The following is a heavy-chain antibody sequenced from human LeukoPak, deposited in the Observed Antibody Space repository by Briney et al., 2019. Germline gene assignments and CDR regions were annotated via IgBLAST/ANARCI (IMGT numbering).Heavy chain of an antibody. CDR1: GFTFSSYA. CDR3: ARASSVYSSSWFDY. V-gene: IGHV3-30*04. Sequence: GRSLRLSCAASGFTFSSYAMHWVRQAPGKGLEWVAVISYDGSNKYYADSVKGRFTISRDNSKNTLYLQMNSLRAEDTAVYYCARASSVYSSSWFDYWGQGTLVTVSS. J-gene: IGHJ4*02. D-gene: IGHD6-13*01. CDR2: ISYDGSNK.